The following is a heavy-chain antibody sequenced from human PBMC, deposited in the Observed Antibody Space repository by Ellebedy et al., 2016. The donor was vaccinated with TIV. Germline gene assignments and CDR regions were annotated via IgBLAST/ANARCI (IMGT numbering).Heavy chain of an antibody. CDR1: EVTFSSYP. J-gene: IGHJ6*02. CDR2: VLYDGSSN. Sequence: GESLKISCAASEVTFSSYPLHWFRQAPSQGLEWVALVLYDGSSNYYADSVKGRFTISRDNSKNTLSLQMNSLRGEDSAVYYCARDAVKSYFYGVGVWGQGTTVTVSS. V-gene: IGHV3-30*03. D-gene: IGHD4-23*01. CDR3: ARDAVKSYFYGVGV.